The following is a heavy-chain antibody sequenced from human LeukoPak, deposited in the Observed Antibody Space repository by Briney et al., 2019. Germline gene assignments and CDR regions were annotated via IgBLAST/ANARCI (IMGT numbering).Heavy chain of an antibody. V-gene: IGHV3-23*01. Sequence: GGSLRLSCAASGFTFSSYAMSWVRQAPGKGLEWVSAISGSGGSTYYADSVKGRFTISRDNSKNTLYLQMNSLRAEDTAVYYCAKDQRAYSSGWYELGWFDYWGQGTLATVSS. CDR2: ISGSGGST. CDR1: GFTFSSYA. CDR3: AKDQRAYSSGWYELGWFDY. J-gene: IGHJ4*02. D-gene: IGHD6-19*01.